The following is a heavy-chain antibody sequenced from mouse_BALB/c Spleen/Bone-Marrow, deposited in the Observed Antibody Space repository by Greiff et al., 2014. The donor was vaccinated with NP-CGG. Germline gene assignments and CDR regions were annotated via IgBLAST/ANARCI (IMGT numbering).Heavy chain of an antibody. Sequence: EVMLVESGGGLVQPGGSLKLSCAASGFDFSRYWMSWVRQAPGKGLQWIGEINPESNTINYTPSLKDKFIIPRDNAKNTLYLQMSKVRSEDTALYCCARLGYYGWFAYWGQGTLVTVSA. CDR3: ARLGYYGWFAY. CDR2: INPESNTI. CDR1: GFDFSRYW. V-gene: IGHV4-1*02. D-gene: IGHD2-3*01. J-gene: IGHJ3*01.